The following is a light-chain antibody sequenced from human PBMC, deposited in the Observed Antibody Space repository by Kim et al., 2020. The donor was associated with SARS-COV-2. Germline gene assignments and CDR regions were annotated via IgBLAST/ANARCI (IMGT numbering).Light chain of an antibody. Sequence: PGQSIAISCTGTSTDVGAYNYVSWDQQPPGKPPKLMIYDVSERPSGISNRFSGSKSGNTASLTISGLQAEDEADYYCCSYTTTTWVFGGGTQLTVL. V-gene: IGLV2-14*03. J-gene: IGLJ3*02. CDR1: STDVGAYNY. CDR2: DVS. CDR3: CSYTTTTWV.